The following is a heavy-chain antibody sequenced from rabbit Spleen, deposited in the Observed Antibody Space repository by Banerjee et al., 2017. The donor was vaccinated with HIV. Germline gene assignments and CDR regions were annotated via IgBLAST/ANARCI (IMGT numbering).Heavy chain of an antibody. D-gene: IGHD8-1*01. CDR1: GVSFSFNSY. J-gene: IGHJ6*01. CDR2: IDSSSSDFT. CDR3: ARDSGSSFSSYGMDL. V-gene: IGHV1S40*01. Sequence: KESGGDLVKPGASLTLTCTASGVSFSFNSYMCWVRQAPGKGLEWIACIDSSSSDFTYFASWAKGRFTISKTSSTTVTLQMTSLTAADTATYFCARDSGSSFSSYGMDLWGPGTLVTVS.